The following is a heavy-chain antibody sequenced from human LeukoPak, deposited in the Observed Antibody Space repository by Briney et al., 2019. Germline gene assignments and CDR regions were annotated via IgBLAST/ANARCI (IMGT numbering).Heavy chain of an antibody. J-gene: IGHJ6*02. CDR3: AGPQNDYGMDV. CDR2: ISSSGSTI. Sequence: GGSLRLSCAASGFTFSSYAMSWFRQAPGKGLEWVSYISSSGSTIYYADSVKGRFTISRDNAKNSLYLQMNSLRAEDTAVYYCAGPQNDYGMDVWGQGTTVTVSS. CDR1: GFTFSSYA. V-gene: IGHV3-11*01.